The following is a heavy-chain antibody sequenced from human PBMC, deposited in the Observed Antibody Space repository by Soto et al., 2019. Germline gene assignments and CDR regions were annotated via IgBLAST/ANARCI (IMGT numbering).Heavy chain of an antibody. D-gene: IGHD3-10*01. CDR1: GGSVSGGRYY. V-gene: IGHV4-61*01. J-gene: IGHJ4*02. CDR2: IDYSGST. CDR3: ASWWFGEFFDY. Sequence: SETLSLTCTVSGGSVSGGRYYWSWIRQPPGKGLEWIGYIDYSGSTNYNPSLKSRVTISVDTSKNQFSLKLSSVTAADTAVYYCASWWFGEFFDYWGQGTLVTVSS.